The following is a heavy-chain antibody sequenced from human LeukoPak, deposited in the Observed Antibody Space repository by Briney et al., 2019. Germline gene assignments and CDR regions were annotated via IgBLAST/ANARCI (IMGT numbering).Heavy chain of an antibody. J-gene: IGHJ1*01. CDR2: IRYDGSNK. CDR3: AQSGLSGSEEYFHH. D-gene: IGHD3-10*01. V-gene: IGHV3-30*02. CDR1: GFTFSSYG. Sequence: PGGSLRLSCAASGFTFSSYGMHWVRQAPGKGLEWVAFIRYDGSNKYYADSVKGRFTISRDNSKSTLYLQMNSPRAEDTAVYYCAQSGLSGSEEYFHHWGQGTLVTVSS.